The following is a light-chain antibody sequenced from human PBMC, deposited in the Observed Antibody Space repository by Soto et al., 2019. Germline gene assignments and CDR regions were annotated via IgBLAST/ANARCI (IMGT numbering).Light chain of an antibody. Sequence: QSALTQPRSVSGSPGQSVSNTCTGTTSDVGSYNYVSWYQQHPGKAPRLMIYDVRKRPSGVPDRFSGSKSGNTASLTISGFRADDEADYYCCSYAGSYVWVFGGGTKLTVL. CDR2: DVR. CDR3: CSYAGSYVWV. J-gene: IGLJ3*02. CDR1: TSDVGSYNY. V-gene: IGLV2-11*01.